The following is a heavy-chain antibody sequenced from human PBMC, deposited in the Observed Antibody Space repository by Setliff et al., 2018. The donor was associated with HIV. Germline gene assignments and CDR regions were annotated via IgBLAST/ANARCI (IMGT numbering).Heavy chain of an antibody. V-gene: IGHV3-48*01. D-gene: IGHD3-22*01. CDR1: GFTFSSYS. Sequence: GESLKISCAASGFTFSSYSMNWVRQAPGKGLEWVSYISSSSSTIYYADSVKGRFTISRDNAKNSLYLQMNSLRAEDTAVYYCARDPEDYYDSSGPLDYWGQGTLVTVSS. CDR2: ISSSSSTI. J-gene: IGHJ4*02. CDR3: ARDPEDYYDSSGPLDY.